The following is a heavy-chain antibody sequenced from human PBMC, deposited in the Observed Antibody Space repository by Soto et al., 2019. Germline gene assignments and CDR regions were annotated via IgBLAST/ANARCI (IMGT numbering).Heavy chain of an antibody. Sequence: QVQLVQSGGEVKKPGASVKLSCTASGYTFTSYGISWVRQAPGQGLEWMGWISAYNGKTNFAQSVQGRATMTTDTSTRTAYMDLRSLRSDDTAVYYCARGGDVNYYHGMDVWGQGTTVTVSS. CDR2: ISAYNGKT. J-gene: IGHJ6*02. V-gene: IGHV1-18*01. CDR1: GYTFTSYG. D-gene: IGHD5-12*01. CDR3: ARGGDVNYYHGMDV.